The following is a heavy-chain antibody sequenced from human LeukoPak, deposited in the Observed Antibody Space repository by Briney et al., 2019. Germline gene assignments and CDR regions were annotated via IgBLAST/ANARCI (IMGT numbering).Heavy chain of an antibody. Sequence: PETLSLTCTVSGYSISSGYYWGWIRQPPGEGLEWIGSIYHSGSTYYNPSLKSRVTISVDTSNNQFSLKLRSVTAADTAVYYCAREEALGSGSFDYWGQGTLVTVSS. CDR1: GYSISSGYY. J-gene: IGHJ4*02. CDR2: IYHSGST. V-gene: IGHV4-38-2*02. CDR3: AREEALGSGSFDY. D-gene: IGHD1-26*01.